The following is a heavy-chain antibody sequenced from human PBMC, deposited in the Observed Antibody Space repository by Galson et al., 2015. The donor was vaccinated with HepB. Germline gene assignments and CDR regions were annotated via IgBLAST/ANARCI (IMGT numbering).Heavy chain of an antibody. CDR3: ARDNVARYCSGGSCYSGAYYYYYGMDV. V-gene: IGHV3-21*01. J-gene: IGHJ6*02. CDR1: GFTFSSHS. CDR2: ISSSSSYI. Sequence: SLRLSCAASGFTFSSHSMNWVRPAPGKGLEWVSSISSSSSYIYYADSVKGRFTISRDNAKNSLYLQMNSLRAEDTAVYYCARDNVARYCSGGSCYSGAYYYYYGMDVWGQGTTVTVSS. D-gene: IGHD2-15*01.